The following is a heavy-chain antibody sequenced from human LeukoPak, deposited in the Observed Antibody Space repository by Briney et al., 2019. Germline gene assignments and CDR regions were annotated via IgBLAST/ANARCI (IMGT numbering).Heavy chain of an antibody. D-gene: IGHD2-15*01. CDR1: GYTFTSYA. V-gene: IGHV1-3*01. CDR2: INAGNGNT. J-gene: IGHJ3*02. CDR3: ARGNYCSSGSCHRYDAFDI. Sequence: VASVKVSCKASGYTFTSYAMHWVRQAPGQRLEWMGWINAGNGNTKYSQKFQGRVTITRDTSASTAYTELSSLRSEDTAVYYCARGNYCSSGSCHRYDAFDIWGQGTMVTVSS.